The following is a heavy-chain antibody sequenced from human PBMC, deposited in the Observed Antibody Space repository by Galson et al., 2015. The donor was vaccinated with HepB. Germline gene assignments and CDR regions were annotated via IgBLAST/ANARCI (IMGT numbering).Heavy chain of an antibody. CDR3: ATPGAHDAFDI. V-gene: IGHV3-53*04. Sequence: SLRLSCAASGFSVRNNYMSWVRQAPGQGLEWVSTINIGHNTFYGDSVKGRFNISRHNSQNTLYLEMNSLRPEDTAVYYCATPGAHDAFDIWGQGTMVTVSS. CDR1: GFSVRNNY. D-gene: IGHD7-27*01. CDR2: INIGHNT. J-gene: IGHJ3*02.